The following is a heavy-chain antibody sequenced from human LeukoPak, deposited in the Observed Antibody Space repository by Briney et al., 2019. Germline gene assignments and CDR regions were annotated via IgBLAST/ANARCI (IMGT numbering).Heavy chain of an antibody. Sequence: GGSLRLSCAASGFTFDDYGMSWVRQAPGKGLEWVSGINWNGGSTGYADSVKGRFTISRDNAKNSLYLQMNSLRAEDTALYYCARDLEYYYYYYYMDVWGKGTTVTVSS. CDR1: GFTFDDYG. CDR3: ARDLEYYYYYYYMDV. J-gene: IGHJ6*03. CDR2: INWNGGST. V-gene: IGHV3-20*04.